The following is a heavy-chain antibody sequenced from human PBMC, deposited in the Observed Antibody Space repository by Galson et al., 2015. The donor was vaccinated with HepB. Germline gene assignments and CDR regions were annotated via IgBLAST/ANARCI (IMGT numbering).Heavy chain of an antibody. J-gene: IGHJ2*01. D-gene: IGHD6-13*01. CDR1: GYSFTTYW. CDR3: ARRGSSRDWYFDR. V-gene: IGHV5-51*03. Sequence: QSGAEVKKPGESLKISCKGSGYSFTTYWIAWVRQMPGKGLDWMGIIYPGDSDTRYGPSFQGQVTISADKSISTAYLQWSSLKASDTAIYYCARRGSSRDWYFDRWGRGTLVTVSS. CDR2: IYPGDSDT.